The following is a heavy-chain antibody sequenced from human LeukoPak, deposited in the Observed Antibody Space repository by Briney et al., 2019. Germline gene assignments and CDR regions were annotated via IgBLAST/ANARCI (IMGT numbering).Heavy chain of an antibody. CDR3: ARRTRKYFDY. D-gene: IGHD1-14*01. J-gene: IGHJ4*02. CDR1: GGSISSNY. V-gene: IGHV4-59*04. Sequence: SETLSLTCTVSGGSISSNYWSWSRQPPGKGLEWIGYIYHSGTTYSNPSLKSRITTSVDTSKNQFSLKLSSVTAADTAVYYCARRTRKYFDYWGQGTLVTVSS. CDR2: IYHSGTT.